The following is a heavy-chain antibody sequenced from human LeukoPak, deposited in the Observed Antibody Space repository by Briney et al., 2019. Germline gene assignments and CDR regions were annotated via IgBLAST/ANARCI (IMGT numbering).Heavy chain of an antibody. CDR1: GFIVSSKY. CDR3: GSSTFHYYYHGMGV. J-gene: IGHJ6*02. Sequence: PGGSLRLSCAASGFIVSSKYMSWVRQAPGKGLEWVSGIYSNGNTYYADPVKGRFTISRDNSKSTLYLQMNSLRVGDTAVYYCGSSTFHYYYHGMGVWGQGATVTVSS. V-gene: IGHV3-53*01. CDR2: IYSNGNT.